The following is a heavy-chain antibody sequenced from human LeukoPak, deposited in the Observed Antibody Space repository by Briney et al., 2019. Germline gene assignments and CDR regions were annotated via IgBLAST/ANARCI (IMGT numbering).Heavy chain of an antibody. CDR3: ATGGENGMDV. CDR2: FDPEDGET. CDR1: GYTLTELS. J-gene: IGHJ6*02. V-gene: IGHV1-24*01. D-gene: IGHD4-17*01. Sequence: VATVKVSCKVSGYTLTELSMHWVRQAPGKGLEWMGGFDPEDGETIYAQKFQGRVTMTEDTSTDTAYMELSSLRSEDTAVYYCATGGENGMDVWGQGTTVTVSS.